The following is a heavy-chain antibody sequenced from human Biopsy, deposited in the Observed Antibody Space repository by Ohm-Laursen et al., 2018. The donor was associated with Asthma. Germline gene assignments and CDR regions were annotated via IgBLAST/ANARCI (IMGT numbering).Heavy chain of an antibody. Sequence: LRLSCSASGRHFGSYNMHWARQAPGKGLEWVAVITFDGSTQHYGDSVKGRFTISRGNSKNMLFLQMNSLRAEDTAVYYCLRDTLGYYFDIWGQGTQVTVSS. J-gene: IGHJ4*02. V-gene: IGHV3-30-3*01. CDR3: LRDTLGYYFDI. CDR2: ITFDGSTQ. CDR1: GRHFGSYN. D-gene: IGHD6-13*01.